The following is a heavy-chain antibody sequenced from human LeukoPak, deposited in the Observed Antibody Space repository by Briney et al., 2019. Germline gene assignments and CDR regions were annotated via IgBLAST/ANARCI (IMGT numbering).Heavy chain of an antibody. D-gene: IGHD5-18*01. J-gene: IGHJ4*02. V-gene: IGHV3-48*02. CDR1: GFAFSDYS. CDR2: ISSSDNTI. CDR3: ARVHRGYSYGRLDY. Sequence: GGSLRLSCAASGFAFSDYSMNWVRQAPGKGLEWVSYISSSDNTIHYADSVKGRFTISRDNAKDTLYLEMNSLRDEDTAVYYCARVHRGYSYGRLDYWGQGTLVTVSS.